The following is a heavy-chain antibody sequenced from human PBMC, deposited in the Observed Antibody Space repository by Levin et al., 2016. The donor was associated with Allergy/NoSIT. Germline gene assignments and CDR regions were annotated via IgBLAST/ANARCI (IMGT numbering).Heavy chain of an antibody. Sequence: SETLSLTCAVYGGSFSGYYWSWIRQPPGKGLEWIGEINHSGSTNYNPSLKSRVTTSIDTSKNQFSLKLSSVTAADTAVYYCARARFSSDNYLRYNWFDPWGQGTLVTVSS. D-gene: IGHD3-22*01. CDR3: ARARFSSDNYLRYNWFDP. CDR2: INHSGST. V-gene: IGHV4-34*01. J-gene: IGHJ5*02. CDR1: GGSFSGYY.